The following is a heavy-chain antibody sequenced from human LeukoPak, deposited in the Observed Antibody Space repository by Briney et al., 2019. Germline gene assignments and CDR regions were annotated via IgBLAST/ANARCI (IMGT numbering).Heavy chain of an antibody. V-gene: IGHV3-74*01. Sequence: GSLRLSCAASGFSFSSHWMHWVRQAPGKGLVWVSRINSDRSGTSYADSVKGRFTISRDNSKNTLYLQMNSLRAEDTAVYYCAKGESVDTAIMLWGQGTLVTVSS. J-gene: IGHJ4*02. CDR2: INSDRSGT. D-gene: IGHD5-18*01. CDR3: AKGESVDTAIML. CDR1: GFSFSSHW.